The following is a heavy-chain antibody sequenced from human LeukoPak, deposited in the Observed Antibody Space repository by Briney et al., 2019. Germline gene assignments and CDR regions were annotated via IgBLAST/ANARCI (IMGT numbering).Heavy chain of an antibody. V-gene: IGHV3-23*01. D-gene: IGHD4-23*01. CDR1: GFTFSSYA. Sequence: GGSLRLSCAASGFTFSSYAMNWVRQAPGKGLEWVSEISGSGDSTYYAYSVKGRFTISRDNSKNTLYLQMNSLRAEDTAAYYCAKRLPNYYDGNALDYWGQGTLVTVSS. CDR2: ISGSGDST. CDR3: AKRLPNYYDGNALDY. J-gene: IGHJ4*02.